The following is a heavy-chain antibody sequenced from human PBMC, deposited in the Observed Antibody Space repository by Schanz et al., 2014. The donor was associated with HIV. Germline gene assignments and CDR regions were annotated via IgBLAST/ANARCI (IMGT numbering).Heavy chain of an antibody. J-gene: IGHJ6*02. CDR1: GFTFSSYG. CDR2: ISYDGSNK. V-gene: IGHV3-30*03. CDR3: ARSSDYYYGMDV. Sequence: VQLLESGGGLIQPGGSLRLSCAASGFTFSSYGMHWVRQAPGKGLEWVAVISYDGSNKYYTDSVKGRFSISRDNSKNTVYLQMNSLRAEDTAVYYCARSSDYYYGMDVWGQGTTVTVSS.